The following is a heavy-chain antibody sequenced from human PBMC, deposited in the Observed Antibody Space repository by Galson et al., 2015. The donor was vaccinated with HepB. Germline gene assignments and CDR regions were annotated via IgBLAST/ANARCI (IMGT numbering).Heavy chain of an antibody. CDR3: TRIMITFGGIDYDY. D-gene: IGHD3-16*01. V-gene: IGHV3-49*03. J-gene: IGHJ4*02. Sequence: SLRLSCAASGFTFGDYAMSWFRQAPGKGLEWVGFIRSKAYGGTTEYAASVKGRFTISRDDSKSIAYLQMNSLKTEDTAVYYCTRIMITFGGIDYDYWGQGTPVTVSS. CDR2: IRSKAYGGTT. CDR1: GFTFGDYA.